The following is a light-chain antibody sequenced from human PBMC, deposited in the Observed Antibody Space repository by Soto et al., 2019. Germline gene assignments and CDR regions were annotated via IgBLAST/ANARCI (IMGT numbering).Light chain of an antibody. Sequence: EIVLTQSPGTLSLSPGERATPSCRASQSVSSSYLAWYQQKPGQAPRLLIYSASSRATGIPDRFSGSGSGTDFTLTISRLEPEDFAVYYCQQYGSSPPRFTFGPGTKVDIK. J-gene: IGKJ3*01. CDR3: QQYGSSPPRFT. V-gene: IGKV3-20*01. CDR2: SAS. CDR1: QSVSSSY.